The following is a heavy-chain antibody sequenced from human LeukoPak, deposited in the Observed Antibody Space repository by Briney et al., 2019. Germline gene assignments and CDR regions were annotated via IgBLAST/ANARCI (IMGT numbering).Heavy chain of an antibody. J-gene: IGHJ4*02. V-gene: IGHV3-30-3*01. CDR1: GFTFSSYA. Sequence: PGRSLRLSCAASGFTFSSYAMHRVRQAPGKGLEWVAVISYDGSNKYYADSVKGRFTISRDNSKNTLYLQMNSLRAEDTAVYYCAKERTGYFDYWGQGTLVTVSS. CDR2: ISYDGSNK. CDR3: AKERTGYFDY.